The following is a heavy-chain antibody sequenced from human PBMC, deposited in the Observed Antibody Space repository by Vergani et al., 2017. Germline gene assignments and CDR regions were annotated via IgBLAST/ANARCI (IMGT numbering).Heavy chain of an antibody. CDR3: AWFPRGDVSPSPKFRSGFWYAFDI. V-gene: IGHV4-34*01. CDR1: GGSFSGYY. Sequence: QVQLQQWGAGLLKPSETLSLTCAVYGGSFSGYYWSWIRQPPGKGLGWIGEINHSGSTNYNPSLKTRVTISVAPSKTQFPLNLSPVTAADPAVYYCAWFPRGDVSPSPKFRSGFWYAFDIWGQGTMVTVSS. CDR2: INHSGST. D-gene: IGHD4-17*01. J-gene: IGHJ3*02.